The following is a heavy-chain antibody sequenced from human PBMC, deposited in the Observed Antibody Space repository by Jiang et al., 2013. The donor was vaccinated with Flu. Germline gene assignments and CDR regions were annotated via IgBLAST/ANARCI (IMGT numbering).Heavy chain of an antibody. Sequence: SGAEVKKPGSSVKVSCKASGGTFSSYAISWVRQAPGQGLEWMGGIVPFFGSVINAQKFKGRVTITADKSTSTAYMEVRALGSEDTAIYYCGRSVDVSSSPFDSWGQGTLVTVSS. CDR2: IVPFFGSV. D-gene: IGHD2-2*01. J-gene: IGHJ4*02. CDR3: GRSVDVSSSPFDS. CDR1: GGTFSSYA. V-gene: IGHV1-69*06.